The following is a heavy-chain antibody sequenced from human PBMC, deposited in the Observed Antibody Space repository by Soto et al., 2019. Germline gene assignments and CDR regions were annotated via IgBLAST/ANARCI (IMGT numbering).Heavy chain of an antibody. CDR3: AKAPAAMYGVRSWFDH. CDR2: ISGSGGST. D-gene: IGHD2-2*01. V-gene: IGHV3-23*01. J-gene: IGHJ5*02. Sequence: GGSLRLSCAASGFTFSSYAMNWVRQAPGKGLEWVSAISGSGGSTFYADSVKGRFTISRDNSKNTLYMQMNSLRAEDTAVYYCAKAPAAMYGVRSWFDHWGQGTLVTVSS. CDR1: GFTFSSYA.